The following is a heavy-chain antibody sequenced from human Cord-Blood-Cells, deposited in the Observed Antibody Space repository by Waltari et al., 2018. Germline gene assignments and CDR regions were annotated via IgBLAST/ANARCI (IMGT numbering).Heavy chain of an antibody. CDR3: ALESAPDVAFDI. CDR2: IFSNDEK. J-gene: IGHJ3*02. Sequence: QVTLKESGPVLVKPTETLTLTCTVSGFSLSNARMGVSWIRQSPGKALEWLAHIFSNDEKSYSTSLKSRLTISKDTSKSQVVLTMTNMDPVDTATYYCALESAPDVAFDIWGQGTMVTVSS. CDR1: GFSLSNARMG. D-gene: IGHD1-1*01. V-gene: IGHV2-26*01.